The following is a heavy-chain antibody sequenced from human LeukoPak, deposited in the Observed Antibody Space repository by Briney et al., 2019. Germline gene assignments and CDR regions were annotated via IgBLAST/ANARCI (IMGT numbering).Heavy chain of an antibody. CDR1: GGSISSSSYY. D-gene: IGHD6-6*01. Sequence: SETLSLTCTVSGGSISSSSYYWGWIRQPPGKGLEWIGSIYCSGSTYYNPSLKSRVTISVDTSKNQFSLKLSSVTAADTAVYYCARVGEYSSSSGSWGQGTMVTVSS. J-gene: IGHJ3*01. CDR2: IYCSGST. CDR3: ARVGEYSSSSGS. V-gene: IGHV4-39*07.